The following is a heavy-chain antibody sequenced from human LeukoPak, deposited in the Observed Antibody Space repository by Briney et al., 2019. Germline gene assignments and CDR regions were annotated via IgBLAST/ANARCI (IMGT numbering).Heavy chain of an antibody. V-gene: IGHV1-69*04. CDR3: ARDGPSHFLSSSAIDYYYYYGMDV. CDR1: GGTFSSYA. CDR2: IIPILGIA. D-gene: IGHD2-2*02. J-gene: IGHJ6*02. Sequence: GASVKFSCKASGGTFSSYAISWVRQAPGQGLEWMGRIIPILGIANYAQKFQGRVTITADKSTSTAYMELSSLRSEDTAVYYCARDGPSHFLSSSAIDYYYYYGMDVWGQGTTVTVSS.